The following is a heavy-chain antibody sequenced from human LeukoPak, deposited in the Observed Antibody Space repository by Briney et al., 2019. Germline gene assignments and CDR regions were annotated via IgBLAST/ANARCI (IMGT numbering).Heavy chain of an antibody. CDR3: AKEVEGTYRAVAGTGGDY. Sequence: GASVKVSCKASGYTFTSYYMHWVRQAPGQGLEWMGIINPSGGSTHHADSVKGRFTISRDNSKNTLYLQMNSLRAEDTAVYYCAKEVEGTYRAVAGTGGDYWGQGTLVTVSS. D-gene: IGHD6-19*01. CDR2: INPSGGST. CDR1: GYTFTSYY. V-gene: IGHV1-46*04. J-gene: IGHJ4*02.